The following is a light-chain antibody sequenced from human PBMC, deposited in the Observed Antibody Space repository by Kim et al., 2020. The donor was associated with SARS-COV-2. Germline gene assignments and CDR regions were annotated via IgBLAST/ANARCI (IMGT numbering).Light chain of an antibody. CDR1: QSVGTN. CDR3: QEYNNWPRLT. CDR2: GAS. Sequence: EIVMTQSPATLSVPPGERATLSCRASQSVGTNLAWYQQKPGQAPRLLIYGASTMTTGIPARFSGSGSGTEFTLTISSQQSEDFAVYYCQEYNNWPRLTFGGGTKVDIK. J-gene: IGKJ4*01. V-gene: IGKV3-15*01.